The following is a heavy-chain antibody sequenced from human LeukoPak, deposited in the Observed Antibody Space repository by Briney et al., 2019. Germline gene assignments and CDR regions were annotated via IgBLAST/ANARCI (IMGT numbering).Heavy chain of an antibody. CDR3: ARRRGSYYFDY. V-gene: IGHV4-38-2*01. Sequence: SETLSLTCAVSGRSISSGYYWGWIRQPPGKGLEWIGSIYHSGSTYYNPSLKSRVAMSVDTSTNQFSLKLTSVTAADTAVYYCARRRGSYYFDYWGQGTLVTVSS. CDR1: GRSISSGYY. J-gene: IGHJ4*02. CDR2: IYHSGST. D-gene: IGHD3-10*01.